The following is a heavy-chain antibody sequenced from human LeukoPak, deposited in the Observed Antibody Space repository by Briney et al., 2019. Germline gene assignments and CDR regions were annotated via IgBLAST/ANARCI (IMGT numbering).Heavy chain of an antibody. CDR2: IYYSGST. J-gene: IGHJ4*02. D-gene: IGHD6-13*01. Sequence: SETLSFTCTVSGGSISSYYWSWIRQPPGKGLEWIGYIYYSGSTNYNPSLKSRVTISVDTSKNQFSLKLSSVTAADTAVYYCAGVGQQLSILDYWGQGTLVTVSS. CDR3: AGVGQQLSILDY. V-gene: IGHV4-59*01. CDR1: GGSISSYY.